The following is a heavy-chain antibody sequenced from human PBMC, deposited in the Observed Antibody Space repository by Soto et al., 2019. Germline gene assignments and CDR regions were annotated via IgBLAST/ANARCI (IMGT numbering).Heavy chain of an antibody. CDR1: GFRFSSTW. V-gene: IGHV3-15*01. Sequence: PGGSLRLSCEAFGFRFSSTWMIWVRQAPGKGLEWVGLIKSKVDGGTTDYAAPVTGRFTISRDDSINTLYLQVNSLKTEDTATYYCVADVPNGSVYLPIDYWGQGTLVTVS. J-gene: IGHJ4*02. CDR2: IKSKVDGGTT. CDR3: VADVPNGSVYLPIDY. D-gene: IGHD2-15*01.